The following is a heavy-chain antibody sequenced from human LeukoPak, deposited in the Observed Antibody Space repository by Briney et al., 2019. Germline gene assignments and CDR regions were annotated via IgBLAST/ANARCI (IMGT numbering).Heavy chain of an antibody. Sequence: GGSLRLSCTASGFTFSSYTMSWVRQAPGKGLEWVSAISGSGGSTYYADSVKGRFTISRDNSKNTLYLQMNSLRAEDTAVYYRAKDRDGEGYFDYWGQGTLVTVSS. J-gene: IGHJ4*02. D-gene: IGHD3-10*01. V-gene: IGHV3-23*01. CDR3: AKDRDGEGYFDY. CDR2: ISGSGGST. CDR1: GFTFSSYT.